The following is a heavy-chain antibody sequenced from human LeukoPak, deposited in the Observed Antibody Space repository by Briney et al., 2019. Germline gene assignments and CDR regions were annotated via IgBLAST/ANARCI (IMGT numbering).Heavy chain of an antibody. D-gene: IGHD6-13*01. Sequence: PSETLSLTCTVSGGSISSSSYYWGWIRQPPGKGLEWIGSIYYSGSTYYNPSLKSRVTISVDTSKNQFSLKLSSVTAADTAVYYCARVGRDSSGSRWLDYWGQGTLVTVSS. CDR1: GGSISSSSYY. CDR3: ARVGRDSSGSRWLDY. V-gene: IGHV4-39*07. CDR2: IYYSGST. J-gene: IGHJ4*02.